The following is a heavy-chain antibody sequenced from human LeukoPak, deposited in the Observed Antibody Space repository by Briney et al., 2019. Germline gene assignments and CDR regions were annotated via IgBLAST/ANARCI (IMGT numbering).Heavy chain of an antibody. Sequence: ASVKVSCKASGYTFTSNDIYWVRQATGQGLEWMGWMNPNSGNTGYAQKFQGRVTMTRNTSISTAYMELSSLRSEDTAVYYCARGRGYSSRPGFDYWGQGILVTVSS. D-gene: IGHD6-19*01. CDR1: GYTFTSND. J-gene: IGHJ4*02. CDR2: MNPNSGNT. CDR3: ARGRGYSSRPGFDY. V-gene: IGHV1-8*01.